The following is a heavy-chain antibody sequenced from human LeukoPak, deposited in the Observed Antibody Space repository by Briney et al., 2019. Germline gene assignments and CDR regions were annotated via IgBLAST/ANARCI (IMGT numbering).Heavy chain of an antibody. D-gene: IGHD6-19*01. V-gene: IGHV1-69*06. Sequence: GASVKVSCKASGGTFSSYAISWVRQAPGQGLEWMGVIIPIFGTANYAQKFQCRVTITADKSTSTAYMELSSLRSEDTAVYYCASTLIEGCSGCQNPGDYWGQGTLVTVSS. J-gene: IGHJ4*02. CDR2: IIPIFGTA. CDR1: GGTFSSYA. CDR3: ASTLIEGCSGCQNPGDY.